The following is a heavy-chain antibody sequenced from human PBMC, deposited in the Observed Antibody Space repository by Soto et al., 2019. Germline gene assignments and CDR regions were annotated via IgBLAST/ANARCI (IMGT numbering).Heavy chain of an antibody. V-gene: IGHV3-23*01. CDR1: RFTFSSYA. CDR3: AKTGGSDTYYIGAY. D-gene: IGHD3-10*01. Sequence: EVQLLESGGGLVQPGGSLRLSCAASRFTFSSYAMSWVRQAPGKGLEWVSSISANGGNTYYADSVKGRFTISRDNSKNTLYLQMNSLRAEDTAVYYCAKTGGSDTYYIGAYWGQGTLVTVSS. J-gene: IGHJ4*02. CDR2: ISANGGNT.